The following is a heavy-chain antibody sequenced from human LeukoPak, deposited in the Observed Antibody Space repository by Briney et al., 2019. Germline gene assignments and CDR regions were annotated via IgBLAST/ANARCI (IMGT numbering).Heavy chain of an antibody. CDR2: ISGSGGST. CDR3: AKGRALRYFDWCQYDY. J-gene: IGHJ4*02. V-gene: IGHV3-23*01. CDR1: GFTFSSYA. D-gene: IGHD3-9*01. Sequence: GGSLRLSCAASGFTFSSYAMSWVRQAPGKGLEWVSAISGSGGSTYYADSVKGRFTISRDNSKNTLYLQMNSLRAEDTAVYYCAKGRALRYFDWCQYDYWGQGTLVTVSS.